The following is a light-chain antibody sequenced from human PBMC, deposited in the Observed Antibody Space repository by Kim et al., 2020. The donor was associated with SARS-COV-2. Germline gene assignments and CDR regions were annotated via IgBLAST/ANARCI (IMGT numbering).Light chain of an antibody. Sequence: VSVSPGQTASITCSGDKLGDKYACWYQQKPGQSPGLVIYQDSKRPSGIPERFSGTNSGNTATLTNSGTQAMDEADYYCQAWDSTWVFGGGTQLTVL. J-gene: IGLJ3*02. V-gene: IGLV3-1*01. CDR1: KLGDKY. CDR2: QDS. CDR3: QAWDSTWV.